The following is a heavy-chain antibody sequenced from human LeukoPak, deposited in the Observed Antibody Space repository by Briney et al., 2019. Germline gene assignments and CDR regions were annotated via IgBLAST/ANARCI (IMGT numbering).Heavy chain of an antibody. CDR1: GDSVSSNSAA. CDR3: ARDLSGSAAGAMNWFDP. D-gene: IGHD6-13*01. Sequence: SQTLSLTCAISGDSVSSNSAAWNWIRQSPSRGLKWLGRTYFRSKWISDYAVSVKSRITIDADTSKNQFSLHLNSVTPEDTAVYYCARDLSGSAAGAMNWFDPWGQGTLVAVSS. V-gene: IGHV6-1*01. CDR2: TYFRSKWIS. J-gene: IGHJ5*02.